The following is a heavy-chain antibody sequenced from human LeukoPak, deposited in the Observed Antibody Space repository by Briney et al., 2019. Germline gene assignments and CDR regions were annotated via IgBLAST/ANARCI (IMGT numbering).Heavy chain of an antibody. V-gene: IGHV3-33*01. CDR3: ARDFEGSGWLDP. J-gene: IGHJ5*02. Sequence: PGGSLRLSCAASGFTFSSYGIHWVRQAPGKGLEWVAVIWYDGSNKYYADSVKGRFTISRDNSKNTLYLVMNSLRAEDTAVYYCARDFEGSGWLDPWGQGTLVTVSS. CDR1: GFTFSSYG. CDR2: IWYDGSNK.